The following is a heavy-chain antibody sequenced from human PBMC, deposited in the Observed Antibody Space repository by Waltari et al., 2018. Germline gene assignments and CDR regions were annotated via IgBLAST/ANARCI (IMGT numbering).Heavy chain of an antibody. D-gene: IGHD1-1*01. CDR2: INSDETMT. Sequence: EEKVVESGGGLVQPGESLRLSCVASGFTFGTYRFHWVSPLPGKGLVWVSGINSDETMTSYADSVKGRFTISRDNAKKTLYLQMNRLRAEDTAVYYCARVAQRTYRSPVPGRDYYYGMDVWGQGTTVTVSS. J-gene: IGHJ6*02. CDR1: GFTFGTYR. V-gene: IGHV3-74*01. CDR3: ARVAQRTYRSPVPGRDYYYGMDV.